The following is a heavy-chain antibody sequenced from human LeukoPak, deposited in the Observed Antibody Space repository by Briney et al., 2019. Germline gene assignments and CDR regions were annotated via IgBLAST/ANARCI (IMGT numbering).Heavy chain of an antibody. Sequence: SETLSLTCTVSGGSISSYYWSWIRQPPGKGLEWIGYIYYSGSTNYNPSLKSRVTISVDTSKNQFSLKLSSVTAADTAVYYCARQHSGSYYYPRWYFDYWGQGTLVTVSS. D-gene: IGHD1-26*01. CDR2: IYYSGST. J-gene: IGHJ4*01. CDR3: ARQHSGSYYYPRWYFDY. V-gene: IGHV4-59*08. CDR1: GGSISSYY.